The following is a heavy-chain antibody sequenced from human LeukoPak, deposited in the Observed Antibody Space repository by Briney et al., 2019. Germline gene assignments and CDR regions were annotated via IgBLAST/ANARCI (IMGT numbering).Heavy chain of an antibody. CDR1: GGSISSGSYY. CDR3: ARDLDAFDI. V-gene: IGHV4-61*02. J-gene: IGHJ3*02. CDR2: IYTSGST. Sequence: SQTLSLTCTVSGGSISSGSYYWSWIRQPAGKGLEWIGRIYTSGSTNYNPSLKSRVTISVDTSKNQSSLKLSSVTAADTAVYYCARDLDAFDIWGQGTMVTVSS.